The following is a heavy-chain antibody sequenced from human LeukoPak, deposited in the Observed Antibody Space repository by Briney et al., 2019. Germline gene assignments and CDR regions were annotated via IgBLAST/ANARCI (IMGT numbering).Heavy chain of an antibody. CDR1: GFTFSSYA. Sequence: GRSLRLSCAASGFTFSSYAMHWVRQAPGKGLEWVAVISYDGSNKYYADSVKGRFTISRDNSKNTPYLQMKSLRVEDTAMYYCAREISITMIVVDPIWGQGTLVTVSS. D-gene: IGHD3-22*01. V-gene: IGHV3-30-3*01. J-gene: IGHJ4*02. CDR3: AREISITMIVVDPI. CDR2: ISYDGSNK.